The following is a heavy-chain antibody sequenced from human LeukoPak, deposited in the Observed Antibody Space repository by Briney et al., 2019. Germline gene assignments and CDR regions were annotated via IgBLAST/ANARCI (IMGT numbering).Heavy chain of an antibody. CDR1: GFTVSTSY. V-gene: IGHV3-66*01. D-gene: IGHD3-10*01. Sequence: PGGSLRLSCAASGFTVSTSYMSWVRQAPGKGLEWVSVIYSVGSGSSTYYADSVKGRFTISRDNSKNTLYLQMNSLRPEDTAVYYCAKEGDYYGSGSYRDGFDIWGQGTRATVSS. J-gene: IGHJ3*02. CDR3: AKEGDYYGSGSYRDGFDI. CDR2: IYSVGSGSST.